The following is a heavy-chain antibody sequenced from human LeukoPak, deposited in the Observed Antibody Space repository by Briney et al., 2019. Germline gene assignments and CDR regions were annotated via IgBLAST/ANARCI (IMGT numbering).Heavy chain of an antibody. CDR3: ASLYSGSYLADY. CDR2: IRYDGSNK. CDR1: GFTFSSYG. Sequence: PGGSLRLSCAASGFTFSSYGMHWVRQAPGKGLEWVAFIRYDGSNKYYADSVKGRFTISRDNSKNTLYLQMNSLRAEDTAVYYCASLYSGSYLADYWGQGTLVTVSS. J-gene: IGHJ4*02. D-gene: IGHD1-26*01. V-gene: IGHV3-30*02.